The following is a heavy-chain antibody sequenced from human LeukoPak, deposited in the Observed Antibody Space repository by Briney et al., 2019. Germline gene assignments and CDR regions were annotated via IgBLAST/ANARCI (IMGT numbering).Heavy chain of an antibody. CDR3: ARVYDFWSGYPDY. CDR2: IIPIFGTA. V-gene: IGHV1-69*13. Sequence: SVKVSCKASGGTFSSYAISWVRQAPGQGLEWMGGIIPIFGTANYAQKFQGRVTTTADESTSTAYMELSSLRSEDTAVYYCARVYDFWSGYPDYWGQGTLVTVSS. D-gene: IGHD3-3*01. CDR1: GGTFSSYA. J-gene: IGHJ4*02.